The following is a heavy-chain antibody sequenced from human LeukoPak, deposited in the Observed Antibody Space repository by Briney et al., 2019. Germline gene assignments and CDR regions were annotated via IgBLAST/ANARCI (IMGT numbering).Heavy chain of an antibody. CDR3: ATVRPYYYDSSGYYLDY. CDR2: ISAYNGNT. V-gene: IGHV1-18*01. J-gene: IGHJ4*02. Sequence: ASVKVSCKASGYTFTSYGISWVRQAPGQGLEWMGWISAYNGNTNYAQKLQGRVTMTTDTSTSTAYLDLRSLRSDDTAVFYCATVRPYYYDSSGYYLDYWGQGTLVTVSS. CDR1: GYTFTSYG. D-gene: IGHD3-22*01.